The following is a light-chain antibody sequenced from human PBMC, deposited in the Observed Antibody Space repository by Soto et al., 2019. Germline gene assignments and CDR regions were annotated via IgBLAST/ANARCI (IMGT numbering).Light chain of an antibody. CDR2: DAS. Sequence: EIVLTQSPGTLSLSPGERATLSCRASQTVSGAYLAWYQQKPGQAPRLLIYDASNRATGIPARFSGSGSGTDFTLTISSLEPEDFAVYYCQQRSNWPSTFGQGTKVDI. V-gene: IGKV3-11*01. CDR1: QTVSGAY. J-gene: IGKJ1*01. CDR3: QQRSNWPST.